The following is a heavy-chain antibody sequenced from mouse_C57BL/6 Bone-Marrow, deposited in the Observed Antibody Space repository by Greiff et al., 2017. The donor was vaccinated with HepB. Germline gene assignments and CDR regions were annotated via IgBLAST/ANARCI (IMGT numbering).Heavy chain of an antibody. Sequence: QVQLQQPGAELVKPGASVKLSCKASGYTFTSYWMHWVKQRPGQGLEWIGMIHPNSGSTNYNEKFKSKATLTVDKSSSTAYMQLSSLTSEDSAVYYCARSFYYYGSSYSAWFAYWGQGTLVTVSA. D-gene: IGHD1-1*01. CDR1: GYTFTSYW. V-gene: IGHV1-64*01. J-gene: IGHJ3*01. CDR3: ARSFYYYGSSYSAWFAY. CDR2: IHPNSGST.